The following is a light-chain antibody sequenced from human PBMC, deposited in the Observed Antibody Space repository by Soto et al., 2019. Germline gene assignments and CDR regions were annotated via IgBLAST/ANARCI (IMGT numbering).Light chain of an antibody. CDR3: MQGTHWTT. CDR2: KVS. CDR1: QSLVYSDGNTY. J-gene: IGKJ1*01. V-gene: IGKV2-30*01. Sequence: DVLMANSPVSLTHSLVHPVSISCQSSQSLVYSDGNTYLNWFQQRPGQSPRRLIYKVSNRDSGVQERFSGSGSGTDFTLKISRVEAEDVGVYYCMQGTHWTTFGHGTKVDIK.